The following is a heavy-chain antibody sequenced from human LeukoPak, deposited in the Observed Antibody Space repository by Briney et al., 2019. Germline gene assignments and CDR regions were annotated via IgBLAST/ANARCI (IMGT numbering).Heavy chain of an antibody. V-gene: IGHV1-69*01. CDR3: AGGDTAMVTFDY. D-gene: IGHD5-18*01. CDR2: IIPIFGTA. CDR1: GGTFSSYA. Sequence: SVKVSCKASGGTFSSYAISWVRQAPGQGLEWMGGIIPIFGTANYAQKFQGRVTITADESTSTAYMELSSLRSEDTAVYYCAGGDTAMVTFDYWGQGTLVTVSS. J-gene: IGHJ4*02.